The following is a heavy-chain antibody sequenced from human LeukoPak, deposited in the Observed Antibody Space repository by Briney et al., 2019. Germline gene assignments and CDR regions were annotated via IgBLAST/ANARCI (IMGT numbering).Heavy chain of an antibody. CDR1: GGSISSYY. CDR2: IYYSGST. CDR3: AREKYSSDSYYYYYCGMDV. J-gene: IGHJ6*02. V-gene: IGHV4-59*01. Sequence: SETLSLTCTVSGGSISSYYWSWIRQPPGKGLEWIGYIYYSGSTNYNPSLKSRVTISVDTSKNQFSLKLSSVTAADTAVYYCAREKYSSDSYYYYYCGMDVWGQGTTVTVSS. D-gene: IGHD6-25*01.